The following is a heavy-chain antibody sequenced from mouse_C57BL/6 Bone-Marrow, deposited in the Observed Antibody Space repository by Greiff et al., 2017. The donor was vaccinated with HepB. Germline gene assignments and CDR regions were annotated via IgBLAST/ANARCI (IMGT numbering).Heavy chain of an antibody. CDR2: ISDGGSYT. CDR3: ARTPYYYGSSYLYAMDY. V-gene: IGHV5-4*03. Sequence: EVKLVESGGGLVKPGGSLKLSCAASGFTFSSYAMSWVRQTPEKRLEWVATISDGGSYTYYPDNVKGRFTISRDNAKNNLYLQMSHLKSEDTAMYYCARTPYYYGSSYLYAMDYWGQGPSVTVSS. J-gene: IGHJ4*01. CDR1: GFTFSSYA. D-gene: IGHD1-1*01.